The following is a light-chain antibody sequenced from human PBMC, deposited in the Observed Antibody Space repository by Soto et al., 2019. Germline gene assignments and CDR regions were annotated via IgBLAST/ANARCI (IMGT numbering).Light chain of an antibody. V-gene: IGKV1-5*01. CDR3: QHYNSYPWT. CDR1: QTISSW. CDR2: GAS. Sequence: IQMTHSPSSVSASVGDRVTITCRASQTISSWLAWYQQKPGKAPKLLMYGASNLQSGVPSRFSGSGSGTEFTLTISSLQPGDYATYYCQHYNSYPWTFGQGTMVDI. J-gene: IGKJ1*01.